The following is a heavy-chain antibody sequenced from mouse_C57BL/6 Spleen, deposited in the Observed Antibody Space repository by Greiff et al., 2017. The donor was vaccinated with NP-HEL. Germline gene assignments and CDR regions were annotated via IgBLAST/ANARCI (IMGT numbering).Heavy chain of an antibody. CDR2: INPNNGGT. Sequence: VQLKESGPELVKPGASVKIPCKASGYTFTDYNMDWVKQSHGKSLEWIGDINPNNGGTIYNQKFKGKATLTVDKSSSTAYMELRSLTSEDTAVYYCARKGVWPYGLAMDYWGQGTSVTVSS. J-gene: IGHJ4*01. CDR3: ARKGVWPYGLAMDY. V-gene: IGHV1-18*01. CDR1: GYTFTDYN. D-gene: IGHD1-1*02.